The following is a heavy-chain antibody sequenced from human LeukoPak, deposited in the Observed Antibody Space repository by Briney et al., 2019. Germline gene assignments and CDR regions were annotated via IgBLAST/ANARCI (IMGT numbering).Heavy chain of an antibody. CDR3: AKDRAPFRGTYLDH. V-gene: IGHV3-43D*03. J-gene: IGHJ4*02. Sequence: GGSLRLSCEASGFTFDDYAMHWVRQAPGKGLEWISLITWDGGTTYYADSVKGRFAISRDNNKNSLYLQMNSLSPEDTALYYCAKDRAPFRGTYLDHWGQGTLVTVSS. CDR2: ITWDGGTT. CDR1: GFTFDDYA. D-gene: IGHD3/OR15-3a*01.